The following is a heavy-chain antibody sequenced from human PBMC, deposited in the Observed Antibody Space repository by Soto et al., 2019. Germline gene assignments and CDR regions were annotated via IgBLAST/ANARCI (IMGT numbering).Heavy chain of an antibody. V-gene: IGHV3-30-3*01. Sequence: QVQLVESGGAVFQPGRSLRLSCSASGFTFRSYAMHWVRQAPGKRLGWVPVTLYDGTNQYYADSVKGRFTISRDRSGNTLFLQINSVINEDTAVYFCARDSGRATGTSSHTFDFWCHRTLVTV. CDR3: ARDSGRATGTSSHTFDF. J-gene: IGHJ4*01. CDR1: GFTFRSYA. CDR2: TLYDGTNQ. D-gene: IGHD1-1*01.